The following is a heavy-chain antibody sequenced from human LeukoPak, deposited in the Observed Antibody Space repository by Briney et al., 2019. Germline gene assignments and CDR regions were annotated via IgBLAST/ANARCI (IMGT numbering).Heavy chain of an antibody. Sequence: GGSLRLSCAASGFTFSYYWMMWVRQAPGKGLEWVAQIKVDGSEKYYVDSVRGRFTISRDNAKNSLDLQMNTLRVEDTAVYYCVRDATRGGDLDHWGQGTLVTVSS. J-gene: IGHJ5*02. D-gene: IGHD2-21*01. CDR3: VRDATRGGDLDH. CDR1: GFTFSYYW. CDR2: IKVDGSEK. V-gene: IGHV3-7*01.